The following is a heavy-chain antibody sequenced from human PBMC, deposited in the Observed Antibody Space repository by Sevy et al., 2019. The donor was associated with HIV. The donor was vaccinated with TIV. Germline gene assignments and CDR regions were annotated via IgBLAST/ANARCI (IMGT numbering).Heavy chain of an antibody. V-gene: IGHV4-61*02. CDR1: GGSVTRGQFY. CDR3: ARHVGDYVFRYFDL. Sequence: SETLSLTCTVSGGSVTRGQFYWSWIRQPAGKGLEWIGRVHNTGSATYNPSLRNRVGISLDTSKNQFSLVLSSVTAADTAVYYCARHVGDYVFRYFDLWGRGTLVTVSS. D-gene: IGHD4-17*01. J-gene: IGHJ2*01. CDR2: VHNTGSA.